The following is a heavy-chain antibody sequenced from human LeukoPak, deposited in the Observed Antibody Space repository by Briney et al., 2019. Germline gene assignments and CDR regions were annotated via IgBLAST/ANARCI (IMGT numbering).Heavy chain of an antibody. V-gene: IGHV1-2*02. CDR3: ARGYRTGDMTIFAY. CDR1: GYIFTGYY. J-gene: IGHJ4*02. D-gene: IGHD3-3*01. CDR2: INPNSGDT. Sequence: GASVKVSCKASGYIFTGYYMQWVRQAPGQGLEWMGWINPNSGDTNYAQKFQGRVTMTRDTSISTAYMELSSLRSDDTAVYFCARGYRTGDMTIFAYWGQGTLVTVSS.